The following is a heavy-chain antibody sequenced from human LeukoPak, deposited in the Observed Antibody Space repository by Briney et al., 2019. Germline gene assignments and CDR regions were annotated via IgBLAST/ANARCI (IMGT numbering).Heavy chain of an antibody. CDR1: GFTFSSYA. CDR3: ARSHSSGWYSAGLPFDP. CDR2: ISYDGSNK. Sequence: GGSLRLSCAASGFTFSSYAMHWVRQAPGKGLEWVAVISYDGSNKYYADSVKGRFTISRDNSKNTLYLQTNSLRAEDTAVYYCARSHSSGWYSAGLPFDPWGQGTLVTVSS. V-gene: IGHV3-30-3*01. D-gene: IGHD6-19*01. J-gene: IGHJ5*02.